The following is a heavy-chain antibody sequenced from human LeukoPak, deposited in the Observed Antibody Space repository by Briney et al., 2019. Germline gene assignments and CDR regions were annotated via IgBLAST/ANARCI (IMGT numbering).Heavy chain of an antibody. CDR1: GYTFTNYG. D-gene: IGHD3-22*01. J-gene: IGHJ5*02. Sequence: ASVKVSCKASGYTFTNYGISWVRQAPGQGLEWMGWISAYNGNTNYAQKLQGRVTMTRDMSTSTVYMELSSLRSEDTAVYYCARDSDSSGRIGWFDPWGQGTLVSVSS. V-gene: IGHV1-18*01. CDR3: ARDSDSSGRIGWFDP. CDR2: ISAYNGNT.